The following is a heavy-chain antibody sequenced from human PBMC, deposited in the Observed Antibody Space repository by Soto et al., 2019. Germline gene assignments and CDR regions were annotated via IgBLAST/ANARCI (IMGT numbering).Heavy chain of an antibody. Sequence: PSQTLSLTCAISGDSVSSDSAAWIWIRQSPSRGLEWLGRTYYRSKWSHDYALSVKSRIAINPDTSKNQFSLHLYSVTPEDTAVYYGAGVPWFRGMDVWGQGTPVTVSS. CDR3: AGVPWFRGMDV. V-gene: IGHV6-1*01. J-gene: IGHJ6*02. D-gene: IGHD3-10*01. CDR2: TYYRSKWSH. CDR1: GDSVSSDSAA.